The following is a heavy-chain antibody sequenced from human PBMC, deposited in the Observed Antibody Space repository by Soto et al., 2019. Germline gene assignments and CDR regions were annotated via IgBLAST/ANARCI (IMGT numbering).Heavy chain of an antibody. D-gene: IGHD3-10*01. Sequence: QVQLMQSGNEVKKPGASVTVSCKASGYTFANYGISWVRQAPGQGLEWMGWISGNNGATNFAPKVQDRITMTLDTSTGVASLTLRSLRSDDTAIYYGVRDLNYLRVTSNWFDSWGQGTLVTVSS. CDR1: GYTFANYG. V-gene: IGHV1-18*04. CDR3: VRDLNYLRVTSNWFDS. J-gene: IGHJ5*01. CDR2: ISGNNGAT.